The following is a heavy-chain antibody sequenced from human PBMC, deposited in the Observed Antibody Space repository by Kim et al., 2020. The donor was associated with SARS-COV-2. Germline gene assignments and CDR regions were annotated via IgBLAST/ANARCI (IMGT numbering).Heavy chain of an antibody. V-gene: IGHV1-3*01. Sequence: ASVKVSCKASGYTFTSYAMHWVRQAPGQRLEWMGWINAGNGNTKYSQKFQGRVTITRDTSASTAYMELSSLRSEDTAVYYCAVPIRALLGGNYYYYGMDVWGQGTTVTVSS. CDR3: AVPIRALLGGNYYYYGMDV. J-gene: IGHJ6*02. CDR2: INAGNGNT. D-gene: IGHD3-16*01. CDR1: GYTFTSYA.